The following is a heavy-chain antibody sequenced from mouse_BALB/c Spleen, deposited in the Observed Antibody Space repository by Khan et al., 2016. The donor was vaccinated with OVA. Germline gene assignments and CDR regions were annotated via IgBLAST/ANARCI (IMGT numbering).Heavy chain of an antibody. V-gene: IGHV9-4*02. CDR3: ARGWAAYYRNDGGAMEY. Sequence: QIQLVQSGPELKKSGETVRISCKASGYTFTTAGIQWVQKMPGKGLKWIGWINTHSGVPKYAEDFKGRFAFSLEISVNTAYLQITNLKNEDTATYFCARGWAAYYRNDGGAMEYWGQGTLVTVSS. CDR2: INTHSGVP. CDR1: GYTFTTAG. D-gene: IGHD2-14*01. J-gene: IGHJ4*01.